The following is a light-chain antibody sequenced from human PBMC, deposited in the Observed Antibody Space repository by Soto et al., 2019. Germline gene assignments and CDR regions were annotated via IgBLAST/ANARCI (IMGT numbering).Light chain of an antibody. CDR3: QQRSNWQIT. CDR1: QSVSNN. Sequence: EIVMTQSPATLSVSPGERATLSCRASQSVSNNLAWFQQKPGQAPRLLIFGASSRATGIPAWFRGSGSGTDFTLTISSLEPDDFAVYYCQQRSNWQITFGQGTRLEIK. CDR2: GAS. V-gene: IGKV3-15*01. J-gene: IGKJ5*01.